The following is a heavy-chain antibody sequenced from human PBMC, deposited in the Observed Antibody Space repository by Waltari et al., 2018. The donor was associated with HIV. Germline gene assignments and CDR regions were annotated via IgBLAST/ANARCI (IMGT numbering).Heavy chain of an antibody. CDR2: IRSSSRTI. V-gene: IGHV3-48*02. CDR3: ARGGWGVVVPGHIDY. CDR1: GFTFSSYS. Sequence: EVQLVESGGGLVQPGGSLRLSCAASGFTFSSYSMNWVRQAPGKGLEWVSYIRSSSRTIYYADSGKVRFTSSRDNAKNELYLQMNSLRDEDTAVYDCARGGWGVVVPGHIDYWGQGTLVTVSS. D-gene: IGHD3-22*01. J-gene: IGHJ4*02.